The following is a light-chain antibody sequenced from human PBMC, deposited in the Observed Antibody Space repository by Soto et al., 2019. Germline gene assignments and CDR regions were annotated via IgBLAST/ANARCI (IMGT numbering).Light chain of an antibody. V-gene: IGKV1-39*01. CDR2: EAS. J-gene: IGKJ1*01. Sequence: DSQMTQSPSSLYASVGDRVTITCRASQSIKNYVNWYQQKPGKAPQLLIYEASTLQSGVPIRFSGSASGTDFSLTISAMQPEDLATYLCQQSYSIPWTFGQGTKV. CDR1: QSIKNY. CDR3: QQSYSIPWT.